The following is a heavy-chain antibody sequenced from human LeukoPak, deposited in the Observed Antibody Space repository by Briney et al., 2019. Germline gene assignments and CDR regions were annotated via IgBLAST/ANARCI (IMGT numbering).Heavy chain of an antibody. J-gene: IGHJ5*02. Sequence: GGSLRLSCAASGFTFSSYNMNWVRQDPGKGLEWVSYISSSSSTIYYADSVKGRFTISRDNAKKSLYLQMNSLRAEDTAVYYCVRLTVGAGSWGQGTLVTVSS. CDR1: GFTFSSYN. D-gene: IGHD1-26*01. CDR3: VRLTVGAGS. V-gene: IGHV3-48*01. CDR2: ISSSSSTI.